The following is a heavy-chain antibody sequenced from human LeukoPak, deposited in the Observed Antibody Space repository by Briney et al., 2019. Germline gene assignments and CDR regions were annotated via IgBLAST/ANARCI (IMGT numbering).Heavy chain of an antibody. CDR1: GGSISSSSYY. CDR2: IYYSGST. CDR3: ARTRGYHEVFDY. Sequence: PSETLSLTCTVSGGSISSSSYYWSWIRQPPGKGLEWIGYIYYSGSTNYNPSLKSRVTISVDTSKNQFSLKLSSVTAADTAVYYCARTRGYHEVFDYWGQGTLVTVSS. V-gene: IGHV4-61*01. D-gene: IGHD5-12*01. J-gene: IGHJ4*02.